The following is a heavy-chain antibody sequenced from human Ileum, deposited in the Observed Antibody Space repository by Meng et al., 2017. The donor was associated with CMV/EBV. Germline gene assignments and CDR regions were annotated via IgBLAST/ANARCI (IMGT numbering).Heavy chain of an antibody. J-gene: IGHJ4*02. V-gene: IGHV3-66*03. D-gene: IGHD6-19*01. CDR1: GFIVSSNY. CDR2: IYSSGYA. CDR3: TRDLGWAYSSGWSDY. Sequence: GGSLRLSCAASGFIVSSNYMSWVRQAPGKGLEWVSTIYSSGYARYAGSVRGRFTISRDNSKNTLDLQMNSLRAEDTAVYYCTRDLGWAYSSGWSDYWGQGTRVTGSS.